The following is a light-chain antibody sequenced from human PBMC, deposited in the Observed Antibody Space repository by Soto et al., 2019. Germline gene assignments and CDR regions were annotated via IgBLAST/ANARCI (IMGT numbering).Light chain of an antibody. Sequence: QSVLTQPPSVSGAPGQRVTISCTGSNSNIGAGYDVHWYQQLPGTAPELLIYANSHRPSGVPDRFSGSKSGTSASLAITGLQAEDEADYYCQSYDSGLSAVVFGGGTKLTVL. CDR2: ANS. CDR3: QSYDSGLSAVV. J-gene: IGLJ2*01. V-gene: IGLV1-40*01. CDR1: NSNIGAGYD.